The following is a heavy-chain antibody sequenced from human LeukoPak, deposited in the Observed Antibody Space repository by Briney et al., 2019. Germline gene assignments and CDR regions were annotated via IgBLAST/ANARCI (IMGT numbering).Heavy chain of an antibody. J-gene: IGHJ4*02. CDR3: ARGRDYDSSGYSEYYFDY. CDR2: ISSSSYI. Sequence: GGSLRLSCAASGFTFSSYSMNWVRQAPGKGLEWVSSISSSSYIYYADSVKGRFTISRDNAKNSLYLQMSSLRAEDTAVYYCARGRDYDSSGYSEYYFDYWGQGTLVTVSS. CDR1: GFTFSSYS. V-gene: IGHV3-21*01. D-gene: IGHD3-22*01.